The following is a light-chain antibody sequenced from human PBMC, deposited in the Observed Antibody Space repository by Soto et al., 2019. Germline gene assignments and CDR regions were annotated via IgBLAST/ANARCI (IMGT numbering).Light chain of an antibody. Sequence: EIVLTQSPGTLSLSPGEGATLSCRSSQSISSSYLAWYQHKPGQAPRLLIYDVSSRATGIPDRLSGSGSGTDFTLTISRLEPEDFAVYYCQQYGSSPTFGQGTKVEIK. J-gene: IGKJ1*01. V-gene: IGKV3-20*01. CDR1: QSISSSY. CDR3: QQYGSSPT. CDR2: DVS.